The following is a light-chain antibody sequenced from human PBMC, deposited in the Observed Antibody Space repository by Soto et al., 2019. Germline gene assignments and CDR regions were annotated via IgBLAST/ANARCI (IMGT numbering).Light chain of an antibody. CDR2: DAS. J-gene: IGKJ1*01. Sequence: DIHMTQSPSTLSASVGDRLTITCRASHSISSWVAWYQQKPGKPPKLLIYDASSLESGVPSRFSGSGSGTDFSLTITSLQPDDSATYYCQQYHSYYPWTFGQGTKVDIK. V-gene: IGKV1-5*01. CDR3: QQYHSYYPWT. CDR1: HSISSW.